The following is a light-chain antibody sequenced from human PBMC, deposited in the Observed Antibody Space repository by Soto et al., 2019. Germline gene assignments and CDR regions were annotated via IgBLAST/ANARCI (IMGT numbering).Light chain of an antibody. CDR1: SSDVGAYNY. V-gene: IGLV2-8*01. CDR3: SSYAGSTHYV. CDR2: EVS. Sequence: QSALTQPPSASGSPGQSVTISCTGTSSDVGAYNYVSWYQQHPGKAPRLMIYEVSKRPSGIPDRFSGSKSGNTASLTVSGLQAEDEADYYCSSYAGSTHYVFATGTKLTVL. J-gene: IGLJ1*01.